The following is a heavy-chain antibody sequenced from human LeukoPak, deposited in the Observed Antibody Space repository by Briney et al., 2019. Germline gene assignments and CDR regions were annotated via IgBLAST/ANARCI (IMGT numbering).Heavy chain of an antibody. V-gene: IGHV3-48*04. Sequence: PGGSLRLSCAASGFIFSSYSMNWVRQAPGKGLEWVSYISSSSSTIYYADSVKGRFTISRDNAKNSLYLQMNSLRAEDTAVYYCARVGVGATMDAFDIWGQGTMVTVSS. CDR2: ISSSSSTI. CDR3: ARVGVGATMDAFDI. CDR1: GFIFSSYS. D-gene: IGHD1-26*01. J-gene: IGHJ3*02.